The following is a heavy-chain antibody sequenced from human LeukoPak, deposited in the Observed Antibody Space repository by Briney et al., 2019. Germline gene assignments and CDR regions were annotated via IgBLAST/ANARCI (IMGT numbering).Heavy chain of an antibody. D-gene: IGHD1-7*01. Sequence: ASVKVSCKASGYTFTSYGISWVRQAPAQGLEWMGWISAYNGNTNYAQKLQGRVTMITDTSTSTAYMELRSLRSDDTAVYSCARDPSTGTYGYWGQGTLVTVSS. CDR2: ISAYNGNT. V-gene: IGHV1-18*01. CDR1: GYTFTSYG. CDR3: ARDPSTGTYGY. J-gene: IGHJ1*01.